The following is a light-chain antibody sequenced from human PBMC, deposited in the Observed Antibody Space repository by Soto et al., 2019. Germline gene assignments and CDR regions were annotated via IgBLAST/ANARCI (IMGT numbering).Light chain of an antibody. Sequence: ATQMTQSPSSLSASVGDRVTIACRASQGIRTELGWYQQKAGEAPKLLIYAASTLQSGVPPRFSGSGSGTDFTLTISSQQPEDFATYYCLQDYDYPRTVGQGTKVEMK. CDR1: QGIRTE. CDR2: AAS. J-gene: IGKJ1*01. CDR3: LQDYDYPRT. V-gene: IGKV1-6*01.